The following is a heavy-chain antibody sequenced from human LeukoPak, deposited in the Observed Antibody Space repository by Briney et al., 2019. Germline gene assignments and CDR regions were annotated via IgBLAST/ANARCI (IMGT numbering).Heavy chain of an antibody. CDR3: ARRLGIGWFDP. CDR1: GFTFSSYS. CDR2: ISSSSSTI. J-gene: IGHJ5*02. V-gene: IGHV3-48*04. Sequence: GGSLRLSCAASGFTFSSYSMNWVRQAPGKGLEWVSYISSSSSTIYYADSVKGRFTISRDNAKNSLYLQMNSLRAEDTAVYYCARRLGIGWFDPWGQGTLVTASS. D-gene: IGHD7-27*01.